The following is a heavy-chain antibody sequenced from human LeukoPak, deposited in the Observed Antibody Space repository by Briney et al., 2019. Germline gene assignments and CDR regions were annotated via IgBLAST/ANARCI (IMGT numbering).Heavy chain of an antibody. CDR3: ARGYAGTLFY. Sequence: PGGSLRLSCAASGFTFSSHWMSWVRQAPGKGLEWVANIKQDGSEKYYVDSVKGRFTISRDNAKNSLYLQMNSLRAEDTAVYYCARGYAGTLFYWGQGTLVTVSS. V-gene: IGHV3-7*02. CDR2: IKQDGSEK. D-gene: IGHD4-23*01. J-gene: IGHJ4*02. CDR1: GFTFSSHW.